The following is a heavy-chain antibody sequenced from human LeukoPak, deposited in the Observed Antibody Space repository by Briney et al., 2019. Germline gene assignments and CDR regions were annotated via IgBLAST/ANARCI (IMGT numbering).Heavy chain of an antibody. CDR1: GYTFTDYY. CDR3: ATVGMVRGAHRPTDY. D-gene: IGHD3-10*01. V-gene: IGHV1-69-2*01. J-gene: IGHJ4*02. Sequence: GATVKISCKASGYTFTDYYMHWVQQAPGKGLEWMGRVDPEDGETIYAEKFQGRVTITADTSTDTAYMELSSLRSEDTAVYYCATVGMVRGAHRPTDYWGQGTLVTVSS. CDR2: VDPEDGET.